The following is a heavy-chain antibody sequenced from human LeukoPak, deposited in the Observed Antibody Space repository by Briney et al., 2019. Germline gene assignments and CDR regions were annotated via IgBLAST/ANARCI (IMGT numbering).Heavy chain of an antibody. CDR1: GYILTTYG. Sequence: ASVKVSCKASGYILTTYGISWVRQVPGQGLEWMGWFSPKNGNTNYGQKFQGRVTMTAETSTSTAYIELRSLRSDDTAVYYCARDGEEMVRLSAYYYFGMDVWGQGTTVTVSS. CDR2: FSPKNGNT. D-gene: IGHD5-24*01. J-gene: IGHJ6*02. CDR3: ARDGEEMVRLSAYYYFGMDV. V-gene: IGHV1-18*01.